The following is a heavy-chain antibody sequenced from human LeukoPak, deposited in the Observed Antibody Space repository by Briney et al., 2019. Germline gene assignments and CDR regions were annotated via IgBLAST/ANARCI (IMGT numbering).Heavy chain of an antibody. CDR1: GFTFPSYA. Sequence: GGSLRLSCAASGFTFPSYAMSCVRQAPEKGLEWVATISGSGGGTYYADSVKGRFTISRDDSKNTLYLQMNSLRAEDTAVYYCAKDLGRYRNNYFDYWGQGTLVTVSS. D-gene: IGHD1-26*01. CDR2: ISGSGGGT. J-gene: IGHJ4*02. V-gene: IGHV3-23*01. CDR3: AKDLGRYRNNYFDY.